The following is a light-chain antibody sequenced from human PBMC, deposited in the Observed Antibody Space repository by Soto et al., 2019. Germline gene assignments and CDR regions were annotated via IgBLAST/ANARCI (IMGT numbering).Light chain of an antibody. CDR1: SSDIGGCDF. CDR3: TSYESSSTHGV. V-gene: IGLV2-14*01. CDR2: DVN. J-gene: IGLJ3*02. Sequence: QSALTQPASVSGSPGQSMTLSFTGTSSDIGGCDFVSWYQRYPGKAPKLIIYDVNNRPSGVSNRCSGSQSGNTASLTISGLQAEDGADYYCTSYESSSTHGVCGGGTKRTVL.